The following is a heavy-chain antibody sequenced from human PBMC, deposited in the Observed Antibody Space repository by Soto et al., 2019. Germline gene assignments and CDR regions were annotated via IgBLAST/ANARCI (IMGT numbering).Heavy chain of an antibody. CDR3: AHLMITYGGVIADDAFDI. Sequence: QITLKESGPTLVEPTQTLTLTCTFSGFSLTTRQVGVGWIRQPPGQALEWLAVIYWDNDKRYSPSLERRLTVTKGTSKNQVVLTMTNMDPMDTATYYCAHLMITYGGVIADDAFDIWGQGTMVTVSS. J-gene: IGHJ3*02. D-gene: IGHD3-16*02. V-gene: IGHV2-5*02. CDR2: IYWDNDK. CDR1: GFSLTTRQVG.